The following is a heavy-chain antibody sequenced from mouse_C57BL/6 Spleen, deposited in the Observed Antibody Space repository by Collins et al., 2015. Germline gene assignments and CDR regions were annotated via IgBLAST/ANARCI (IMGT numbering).Heavy chain of an antibody. Sequence: NKLEWMGYISYDGSNNYNPSLKNRISITRDTSKNQFFLKLNSVTTEDTATYYCASYYYGSSYVEAMDYWGQGTSVTVSS. CDR2: ISYDGSN. J-gene: IGHJ4*01. V-gene: IGHV3-6*01. CDR3: ASYYYGSSYVEAMDY. D-gene: IGHD1-1*01.